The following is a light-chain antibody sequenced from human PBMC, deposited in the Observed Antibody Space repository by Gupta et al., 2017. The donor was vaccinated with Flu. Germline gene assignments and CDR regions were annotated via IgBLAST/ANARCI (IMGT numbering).Light chain of an antibody. J-gene: IGKJ1*01. V-gene: IGKV3-20*01. Sequence: ELVLTQSPGTLSLSPGERATLSCRARQSVSSSYLAWYQQKPGQAPRLLIYGASSRATGIPDRFSGSGSGTDFTLTISRLEPEDFAVYYCQQYGRSLWTFGQGTKVEIK. CDR2: GAS. CDR3: QQYGRSLWT. CDR1: QSVSSSY.